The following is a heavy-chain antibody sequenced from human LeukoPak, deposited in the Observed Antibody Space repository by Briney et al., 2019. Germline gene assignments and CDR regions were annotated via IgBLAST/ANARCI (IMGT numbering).Heavy chain of an antibody. CDR2: ISSSGSNI. CDR3: AGGGYIGSWYWFDP. D-gene: IGHD6-13*01. J-gene: IGHJ5*02. Sequence: GVPPSVPWTGCRLIWKDCKTRWSRHAQGKGLEWVSYISSSGSNIYYADSVKGRFNISRDNAKNSLYLQMNSLGAEDTALYYCAGGGYIGSWYWFDPCGQGALVTVSS. CDR1: RLIWKDCK. V-gene: IGHV3-11*01.